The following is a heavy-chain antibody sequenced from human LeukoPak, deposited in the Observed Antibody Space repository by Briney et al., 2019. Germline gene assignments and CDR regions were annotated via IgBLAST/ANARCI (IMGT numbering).Heavy chain of an antibody. CDR3: ARSSEGRYYYDSSGFSYYYYMDV. V-gene: IGHV4-59*01. CDR1: GGSISSYY. Sequence: SETLSLTCTVSGGSISSYYWSWIRQPLGKGLEWIGYIYYSGSTYYNPSLRSRVTISVDTSKNQFSLKLSSVTAAGTAVYYCARSSEGRYYYDSSGFSYYYYMDVWGKGTTVTISS. J-gene: IGHJ6*03. D-gene: IGHD3-22*01. CDR2: IYYSGST.